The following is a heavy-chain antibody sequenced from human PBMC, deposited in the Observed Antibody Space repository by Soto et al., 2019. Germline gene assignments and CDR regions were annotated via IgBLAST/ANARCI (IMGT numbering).Heavy chain of an antibody. D-gene: IGHD3-9*01. CDR1: GGSISVYY. CDR3: ARGVGSSPPRY. CDR2: VYDNGRP. V-gene: IGHV4-59*01. Sequence: SETLSLTCTISGGSISVYYWSWIRQSPRQGLEWIGYVYDNGRPYYSPSLKSRFTIPADTSKNQISLKLTSATAADTAVYYCARGVGSSPPRYWGRGTLVTVSS. J-gene: IGHJ4*02.